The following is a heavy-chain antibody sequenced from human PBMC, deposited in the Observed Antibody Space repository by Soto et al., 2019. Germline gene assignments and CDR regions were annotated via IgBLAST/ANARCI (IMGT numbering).Heavy chain of an antibody. D-gene: IGHD2-2*01. CDR3: ARGSSTPAAPGDYYYGMDL. V-gene: IGHV4-34*01. CDR1: GVSFSGYY. CDR2: INHSGST. Sequence: SETLSLTCAVYGVSFSGYYWSWIRQPPGKGLEWIGEINHSGSTNYNPSLKSRVTISVDTSKNQFSLKLSSVTAADTAVYYCARGSSTPAAPGDYYYGMDLWGQGTTVTVSS. J-gene: IGHJ6*02.